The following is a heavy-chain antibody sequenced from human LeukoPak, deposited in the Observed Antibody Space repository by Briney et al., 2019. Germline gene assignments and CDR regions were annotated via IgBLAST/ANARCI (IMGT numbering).Heavy chain of an antibody. D-gene: IGHD3-10*01. CDR1: GGSISSYY. CDR2: IYYSGST. V-gene: IGHV4-59*01. CDR3: ARESRGVPTSPFDY. Sequence: SETLSLTCTVSGGSISSYYWSWIRQPPGKGLEWIGYIYYSGSTNYNPSLKSRVTISVDTSKNQFSLKLSSVTAADTAVYYCARESRGVPTSPFDYWGQGTLVTVSS. J-gene: IGHJ4*02.